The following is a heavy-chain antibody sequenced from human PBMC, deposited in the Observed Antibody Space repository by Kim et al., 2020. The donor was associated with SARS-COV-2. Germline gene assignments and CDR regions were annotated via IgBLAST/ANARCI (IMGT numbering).Heavy chain of an antibody. CDR2: INPDSGGT. V-gene: IGHV1-2*02. J-gene: IGHJ3*01. Sequence: ASVKVSCKAPGHPLTANRMHWVRQAPGQGLEWMGWINPDSGGTKYAERFQGRVTMTRDTSSSTVYMELSSLKSDDTAVYYCARGANSLSAFDLWGQGTMVTVSS. CDR3: ARGANSLSAFDL. CDR1: GHPLTANR.